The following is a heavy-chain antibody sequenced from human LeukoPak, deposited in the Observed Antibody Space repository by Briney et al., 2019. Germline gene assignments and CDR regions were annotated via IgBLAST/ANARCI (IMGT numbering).Heavy chain of an antibody. J-gene: IGHJ4*02. CDR3: ARDFWGAYRVDFFDY. CDR2: IKQDGSET. D-gene: IGHD3-3*01. Sequence: GGSLRLSCVASGFTFNNYWMSWVRRAPGKGLEWVANIKQDGSETYYVDSVRGRFTISRDNAKNSLYLQMDSLRAEDTALYYCARDFWGAYRVDFFDYWGQGTLVTVSS. V-gene: IGHV3-7*01. CDR1: GFTFNNYW.